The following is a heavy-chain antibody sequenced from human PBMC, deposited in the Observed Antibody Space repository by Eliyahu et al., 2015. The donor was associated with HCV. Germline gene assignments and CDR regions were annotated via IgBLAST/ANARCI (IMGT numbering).Heavy chain of an antibody. CDR3: AKDAIGDYRTYYCDS. CDR2: ISWKSGXI. CDR1: XFPFXXYA. D-gene: IGHD4-17*01. V-gene: IGHV3-9*01. Sequence: EVHLVESGGGLVQPGWSLRLXCXAXXFPFXXYAMHWVRQAPGKGLEWVSGISWKSGXIGYADSVKGRFTISRDNAKNLLYLQMNSLRGEDTALYYCAKDAIGDYRTYYCDSWGQGTLVTVSS. J-gene: IGHJ4*02.